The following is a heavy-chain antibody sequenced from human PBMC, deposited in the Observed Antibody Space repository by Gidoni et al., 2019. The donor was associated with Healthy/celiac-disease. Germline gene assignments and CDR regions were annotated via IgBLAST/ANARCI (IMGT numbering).Heavy chain of an antibody. D-gene: IGHD2-15*01. CDR2: ISSSGGST. Sequence: EVQLLESGGGLVQPGGSLRLSCAASGFTFSSYAMSWVRQAPGKGLEWVSAISSSGGSTYYADSVKGRFTISRDNSKNTLYLQMNSLRAEDTAVYYCAKASRPHCSGGSCYSYYYYYGMDVWGQGTTVTVSS. CDR1: GFTFSSYA. J-gene: IGHJ6*02. V-gene: IGHV3-23*01. CDR3: AKASRPHCSGGSCYSYYYYYGMDV.